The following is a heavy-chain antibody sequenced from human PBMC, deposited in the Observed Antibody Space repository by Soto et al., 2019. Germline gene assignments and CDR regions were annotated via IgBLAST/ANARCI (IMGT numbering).Heavy chain of an antibody. Sequence: QVQLVQSGAEVKKPGSSVKVSCKASGGTFSSYAISWVRQAPGQGLEWMGGIIPIFGTANYAQKFQGRVTITADESTSTDYMELSSLRSEDTAVYYCARSRVRATTHYYYYGIDVWGQGTTVTVSS. CDR2: IIPIFGTA. CDR3: ARSRVRATTHYYYYGIDV. CDR1: GGTFSSYA. J-gene: IGHJ6*02. D-gene: IGHD1-26*01. V-gene: IGHV1-69*12.